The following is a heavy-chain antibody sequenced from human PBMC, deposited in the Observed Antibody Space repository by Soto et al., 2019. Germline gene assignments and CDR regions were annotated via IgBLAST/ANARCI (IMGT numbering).Heavy chain of an antibody. CDR3: ARYRNAYYYDSS. Sequence: SVKVSCKASGGTFSSYAISWVRQAPGQGLEWMGGIIPIFGTANYAQKFQGRVTITADESTSTAYMELSSLRSEDTAVYYCARYRNAYYYDSSWGQGTLVTVPQ. CDR1: GGTFSSYA. D-gene: IGHD3-22*01. J-gene: IGHJ4*02. CDR2: IIPIFGTA. V-gene: IGHV1-69*13.